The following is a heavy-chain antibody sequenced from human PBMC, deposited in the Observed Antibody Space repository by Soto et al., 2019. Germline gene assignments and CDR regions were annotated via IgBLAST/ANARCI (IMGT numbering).Heavy chain of an antibody. CDR2: VYHSGSV. D-gene: IGHD2-21*01. CDR1: GTSITSSH. J-gene: IGHJ5*02. V-gene: IGHV4-59*01. CDR3: AREGADSTDWFEP. Sequence: PSATQSLTCTSSGTSITSSHRSWIRQPPGKGLEWIGYVYHSGSVNYNPPLKSRVTISADTSKNQFSLKLASVTAADTAVYYCAREGADSTDWFEPWGKGTLVTV.